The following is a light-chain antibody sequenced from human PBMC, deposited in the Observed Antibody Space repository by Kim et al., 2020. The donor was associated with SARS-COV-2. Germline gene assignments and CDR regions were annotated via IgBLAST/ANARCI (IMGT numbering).Light chain of an antibody. V-gene: IGKV1-5*01. Sequence: ALVEERVTITCRASQDVSRWLAWYHPKPGRAPKRLIYDVSTVESGVPSRFSGSGSGTEFTLTITRLQPDDFGTCYWQHHDSFAIAFGQGKRLEI. J-gene: IGKJ5*01. CDR3: QHHDSFAIA. CDR2: DVS. CDR1: QDVSRW.